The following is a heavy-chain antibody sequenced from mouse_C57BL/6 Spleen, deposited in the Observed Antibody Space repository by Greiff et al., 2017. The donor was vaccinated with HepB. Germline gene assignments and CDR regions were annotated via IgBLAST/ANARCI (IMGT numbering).Heavy chain of an antibody. CDR2: IDPENGDT. V-gene: IGHV14-4*01. Sequence: EVQLKESGAELVRPGASVKLSCTASGFNIKDDYMHWVKQRPEQGLEWIGWIDPENGDTEYASKFQGKATITADTSSNTAYLQLSSLTSEDTAVYYCTRAYYGNGGYFDVWGTGTTVTVSS. D-gene: IGHD2-10*01. CDR1: GFNIKDDY. CDR3: TRAYYGNGGYFDV. J-gene: IGHJ1*03.